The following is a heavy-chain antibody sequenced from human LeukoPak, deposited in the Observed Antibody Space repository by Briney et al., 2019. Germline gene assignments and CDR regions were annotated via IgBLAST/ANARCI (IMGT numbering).Heavy chain of an antibody. CDR2: IYYSGRT. CDR1: GGSFSGYY. D-gene: IGHD7-27*01. J-gene: IGHJ5*02. Sequence: SETLSLTCAVYGGSFSGYYWSWIRQPPGKGLEWIGYIYYSGRTDYNPSLKSRVTISVDTSKNQFSLKLNSVAAADSAVYYCAILTGDNWFDPWGQGTLVTVSS. V-gene: IGHV4-59*01. CDR3: AILTGDNWFDP.